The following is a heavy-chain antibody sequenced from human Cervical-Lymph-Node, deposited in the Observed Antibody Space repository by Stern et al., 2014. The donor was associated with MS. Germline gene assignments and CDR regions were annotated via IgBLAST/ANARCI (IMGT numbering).Heavy chain of an antibody. CDR2: INNNPGNP. CDR3: ATLGIAARHYYYYGMDV. D-gene: IGHD6-6*01. V-gene: IGHV7-4-1*02. J-gene: IGHJ6*02. CDR1: GYTFTSYA. Sequence: VQMVESGSELKKPGASVKVSCKASGYTFTSYAMNWVRQVPGQGLAWLGWINNNPGNPTYAQGFTDRIVFSLDTSVSTAYLQISSLKAEDTAVYYCATLGIAARHYYYYGMDVWGQGTTVTVSS.